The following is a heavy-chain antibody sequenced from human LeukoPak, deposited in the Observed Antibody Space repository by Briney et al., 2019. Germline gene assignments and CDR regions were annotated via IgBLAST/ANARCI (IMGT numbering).Heavy chain of an antibody. CDR3: AKVKDTSGSRFDY. CDR1: GFTFRSYD. Sequence: GGSLRLSCAASGFTFRSYDMRWVRQAPGKGLEWVTDITGTGGNTYYADSVKGRFTISRDNSKNTLYLQMNSLRDEDTAVYYCAKVKDTSGSRFDYWGQGALVTVSS. V-gene: IGHV3-23*01. J-gene: IGHJ4*02. CDR2: ITGTGGNT. D-gene: IGHD3-22*01.